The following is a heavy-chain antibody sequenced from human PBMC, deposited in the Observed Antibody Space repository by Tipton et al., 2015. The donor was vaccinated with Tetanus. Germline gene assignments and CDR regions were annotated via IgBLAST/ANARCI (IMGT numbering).Heavy chain of an antibody. J-gene: IGHJ6*02. CDR2: ISAYNGKT. V-gene: IGHV1-18*01. CDR3: ARVREQRIYYYGMDV. Sequence: QLVQSGAEVKEPGASVKVSCKASGYNFVNFGISWVRQAPGQGLEWMGWISAYNGKTKYAQRLQGRVTMTTDRSASTAYMDLRRLRSDDTAVYYCARVREQRIYYYGMDVWGQGTTVTVSS. CDR1: GYNFVNFG. D-gene: IGHD6-25*01.